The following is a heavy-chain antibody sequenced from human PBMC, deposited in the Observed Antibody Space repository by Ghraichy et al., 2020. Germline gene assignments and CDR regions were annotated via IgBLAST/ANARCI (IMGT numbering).Heavy chain of an antibody. V-gene: IGHV4-34*01. Sequence: SETLSLTCAVYGGSFSGYYWSWIRQPPGKGLEWIGEINHSGSTNYNPSLKSRVTISVDTSKNQFSLKLSSVTAADTAVYYCARGRGYNKYATDYWGQGTLVTVSS. CDR2: INHSGST. D-gene: IGHD5-18*01. CDR3: ARGRGYNKYATDY. J-gene: IGHJ4*02. CDR1: GGSFSGYY.